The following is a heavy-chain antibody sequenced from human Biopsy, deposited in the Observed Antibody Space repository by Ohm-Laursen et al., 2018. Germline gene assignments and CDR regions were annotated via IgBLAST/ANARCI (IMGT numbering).Heavy chain of an antibody. Sequence: SVKVSCKASGGAFTNYAINWVRQAPGHGLEWMGGIITVSETAGYAERFQGRVTITADVTTTTAYMDLSGLRSEVTAVYYCVAYPSSGFFENNDDFAMDVWGQGTTVIVSS. CDR1: GGAFTNYA. CDR2: IITVSETA. CDR3: VAYPSSGFFENNDDFAMDV. V-gene: IGHV1-69*13. D-gene: IGHD6-19*01. J-gene: IGHJ6*02.